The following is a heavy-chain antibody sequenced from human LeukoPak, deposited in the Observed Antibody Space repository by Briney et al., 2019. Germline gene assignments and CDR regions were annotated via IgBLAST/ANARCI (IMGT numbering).Heavy chain of an antibody. J-gene: IGHJ4*02. CDR2: IIPIFGTA. V-gene: IGHV1-69*13. CDR3: AYSHDYGRIYFDH. D-gene: IGHD4-17*01. Sequence: SVKVSCKASGGTFSSYAISWVRQAPGQGLEWMGGIIPIFGTANYAQKFLGRVTITADESTSTAYMELSSLRSEDTAVYYCAYSHDYGRIYFDHWGQGTLVTVSS. CDR1: GGTFSSYA.